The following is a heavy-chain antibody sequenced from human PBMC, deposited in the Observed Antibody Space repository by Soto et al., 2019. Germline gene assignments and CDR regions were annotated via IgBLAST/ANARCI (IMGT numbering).Heavy chain of an antibody. V-gene: IGHV3-48*03. J-gene: IGHJ3*02. CDR2: ISSSGSTI. CDR1: GLTFSSYE. CDR3: ARDPLPPPGAFDI. Sequence: PGGSLRLSCAASGLTFSSYEMNWVRQAPGKGLEWVSDISSSGSTIYYADSVKGRFTISRDNAKNSLYLQMNSLRAEDKAVYYCARDPLPPPGAFDIWGQGTMVTVSS.